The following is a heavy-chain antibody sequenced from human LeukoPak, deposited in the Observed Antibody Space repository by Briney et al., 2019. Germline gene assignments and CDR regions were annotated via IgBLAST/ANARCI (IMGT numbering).Heavy chain of an antibody. D-gene: IGHD5-18*01. Sequence: GASVKVSCKASGYTFTGYYMHWVRQAPGQGLEWMGWINPNSGGTNYAQKFQGRVTMTRDTSISTAYMELSRLRSDDTAVYYCARDYVGYSYGLQFWFDPWGQGTLVTVSS. V-gene: IGHV1-2*02. CDR2: INPNSGGT. CDR1: GYTFTGYY. J-gene: IGHJ5*02. CDR3: ARDYVGYSYGLQFWFDP.